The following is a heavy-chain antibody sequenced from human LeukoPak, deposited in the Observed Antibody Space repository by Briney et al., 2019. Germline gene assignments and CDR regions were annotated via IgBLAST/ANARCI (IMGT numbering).Heavy chain of an antibody. CDR3: VGGAELPNFDY. CDR1: GGSISSSSYY. Sequence: SETLSLTCTVPGGSISSSSYYWGWIRQPPGKGLEWIGSIYYSGSTYYNPSLKSRVTISVDTSKNQFSLKLSSVTAADTAVYYCVGGAELPNFDYWGQGTLVTVSS. J-gene: IGHJ4*02. V-gene: IGHV4-39*07. D-gene: IGHD1-26*01. CDR2: IYYSGST.